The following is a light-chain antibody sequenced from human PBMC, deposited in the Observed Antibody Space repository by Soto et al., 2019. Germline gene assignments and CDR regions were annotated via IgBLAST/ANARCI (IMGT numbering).Light chain of an antibody. CDR2: GPS. CDR1: QSVNSSY. J-gene: IGKJ1*01. V-gene: IGKV3-20*01. Sequence: EIVLTQSPGTLSLSPGERVTLSCRASQSVNSSYLAWYQHKPGQAPRLLIYGPSTRATGIPDRFSGSGSGTDFTLTIARLEPGDFAVYYCQQYGNSPQTFGQGTKVDIK. CDR3: QQYGNSPQT.